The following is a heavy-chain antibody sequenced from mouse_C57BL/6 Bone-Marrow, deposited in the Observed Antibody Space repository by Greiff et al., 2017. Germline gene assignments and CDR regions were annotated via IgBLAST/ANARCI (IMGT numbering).Heavy chain of an antibody. V-gene: IGHV5-17*01. Sequence: EVQLVESGGGLVKPGGSLKLSCAASGFTFSDYGMHWVRQAPEKGLEWVAYISSGSSTIYYADTVKGRFTISRDNAKNTLFLQLTSLRSEDTAMYYCARFPFFDYWGQGTTLTASS. CDR3: ARFPFFDY. J-gene: IGHJ2*01. CDR2: ISSGSSTI. CDR1: GFTFSDYG.